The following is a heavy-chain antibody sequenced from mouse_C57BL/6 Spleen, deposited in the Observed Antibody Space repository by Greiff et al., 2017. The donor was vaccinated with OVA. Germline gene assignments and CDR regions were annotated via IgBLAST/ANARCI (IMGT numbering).Heavy chain of an antibody. D-gene: IGHD2-5*01. V-gene: IGHV1-9*01. CDR3: ARFRGPYYSNYDYAMDY. Sequence: QVQLQQSGAELMKPGASVKLSCKATGYTFTGYWIEWVKQRPGHGLEWIGEILPGSGSTNYNEKFKGKATFTADTSSNTAYMQLSSLTTEDSAIYYCARFRGPYYSNYDYAMDYWGQGTSVTVSS. CDR1: GYTFTGYW. J-gene: IGHJ4*01. CDR2: ILPGSGST.